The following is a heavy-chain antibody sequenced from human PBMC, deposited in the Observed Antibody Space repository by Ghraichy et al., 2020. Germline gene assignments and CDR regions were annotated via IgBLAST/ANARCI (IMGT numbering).Heavy chain of an antibody. CDR2: ISHTGST. J-gene: IGHJ6*02. CDR3: ARTIGGFGEFGYYYYYGMDV. CDR1: GGSMSGYY. Sequence: SETLSLTCTVSGGSMSGYYWTWIRQTPGEGLEWIGFISHTGSTNFKPSLLGRVTISVDTSKNQFSLKLSSVIAADKAVYYCARTIGGFGEFGYYYYYGMDVWGQGTTVTVSS. V-gene: IGHV4-59*01. D-gene: IGHD3-10*01.